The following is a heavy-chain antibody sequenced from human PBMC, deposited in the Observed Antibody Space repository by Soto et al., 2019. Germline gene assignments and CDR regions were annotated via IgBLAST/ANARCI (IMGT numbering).Heavy chain of an antibody. J-gene: IGHJ4*02. Sequence: QVQLHQWGAGLLKPSETLSLTCAVYNGSVSGYYWSWIRQPLGKGLEWIGEINHSGRTNYNPSLKSRVTISIDTSKNQFSLEVRSVTAADTAVYYCARWWKFSANFDYWGQGALVTVST. CDR2: INHSGRT. V-gene: IGHV4-34*01. D-gene: IGHD2-15*01. CDR1: NGSVSGYY. CDR3: ARWWKFSANFDY.